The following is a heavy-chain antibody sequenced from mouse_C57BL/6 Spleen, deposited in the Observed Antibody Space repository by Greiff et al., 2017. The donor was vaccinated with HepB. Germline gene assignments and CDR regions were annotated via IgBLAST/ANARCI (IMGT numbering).Heavy chain of an antibody. CDR1: GYTFTSYW. CDR3: ASQRILGYFDV. Sequence: QVQLQQPGAELVMPGASVKLSCKASGYTFTSYWMHWVKQRPGQGLEWIGEIDPSDSYTNYNQKFKGKSTLTVDKSSSAAYMQLSSLTSEDSAVYYCASQRILGYFDVWGTGTTVTVSS. J-gene: IGHJ1*03. V-gene: IGHV1-69*01. CDR2: IDPSDSYT.